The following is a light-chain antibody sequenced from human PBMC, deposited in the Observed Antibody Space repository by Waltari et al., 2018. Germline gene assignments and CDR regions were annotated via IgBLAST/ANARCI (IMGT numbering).Light chain of an antibody. CDR1: PSVRSS. CDR3: QQYHDWPAIT. J-gene: IGKJ5*01. CDR2: DAS. V-gene: IGKV3-15*01. Sequence: DTVMTQSPATLSVSPGERVTLSCGASPSVRSSLAWYQQKSGQAPRLLIYDASTRATGIPARFSGSGSGTQFTLTINSLQSEDFAVYYCQQYHDWPAITFGQGTRLDFK.